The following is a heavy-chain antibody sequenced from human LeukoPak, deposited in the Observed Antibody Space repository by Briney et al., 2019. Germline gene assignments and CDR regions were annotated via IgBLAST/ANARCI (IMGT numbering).Heavy chain of an antibody. Sequence: GGSLRLSCAASGFTFSSYWMSWVRQAPGKGLEWVANIKQDGSEKYYVDSVKGRFTISRDNAKNSLYLQMNSLRAEDTAVYYCARVSSRGVEWLLYYYYYMDVWGKGTTVTVSS. V-gene: IGHV3-7*01. CDR2: IKQDGSEK. CDR3: ARVSSRGVEWLLYYYYYMDV. J-gene: IGHJ6*03. CDR1: GFTFSSYW. D-gene: IGHD3-3*01.